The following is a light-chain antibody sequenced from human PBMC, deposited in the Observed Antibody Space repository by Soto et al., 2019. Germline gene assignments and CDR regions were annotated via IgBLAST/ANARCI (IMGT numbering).Light chain of an antibody. CDR3: QHFGSSPPVI. CDR1: QTTSPKY. V-gene: IGKV3-20*01. J-gene: IGKJ5*01. Sequence: EIELTQSPGTPSLSPGESATLSCRXSQTTSPKYVAWYQQRRGLAPRLLVYGASKRAAGIPDRFRGSGSGSEFSLTISGLEPEDFAVYFCQHFGSSPPVIFGQGTRLEIK. CDR2: GAS.